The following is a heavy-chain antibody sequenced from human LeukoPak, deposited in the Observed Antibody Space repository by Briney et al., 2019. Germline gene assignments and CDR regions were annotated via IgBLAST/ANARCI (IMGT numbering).Heavy chain of an antibody. D-gene: IGHD1-26*01. Sequence: SETPSLTCTVSGGSISSYYWSWIRQPPGKGLEWIGYIYYSGSTNYNPSLKSRVTISVDTSKNQFSLKLSSVTAADTAVYYCASSVLGGSYYYFDAFDIWGQGTMVTVSS. CDR3: ASSVLGGSYYYFDAFDI. CDR1: GGSISSYY. J-gene: IGHJ3*02. V-gene: IGHV4-59*01. CDR2: IYYSGST.